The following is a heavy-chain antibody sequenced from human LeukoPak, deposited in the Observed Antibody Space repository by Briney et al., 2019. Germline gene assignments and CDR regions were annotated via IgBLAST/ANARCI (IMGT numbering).Heavy chain of an antibody. D-gene: IGHD6-6*01. V-gene: IGHV3-30-3*01. J-gene: IGHJ6*03. CDR1: GFTFRNYA. CDR3: ARGPLSIAARSQFYYYYYMDV. CDR2: ISHDGSNK. Sequence: PGRSLRLSCAASGFTFRNYAMHWVRQAPGKGLGWVAVISHDGSNKYYVDSVKGRFTISRDNSKNTLYLQMDDLRADDTAVYYCARGPLSIAARSQFYYYYYMDVWGKGTTVTVSS.